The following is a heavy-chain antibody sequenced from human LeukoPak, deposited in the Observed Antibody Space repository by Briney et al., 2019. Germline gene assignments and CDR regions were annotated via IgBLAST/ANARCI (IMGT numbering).Heavy chain of an antibody. CDR1: GGSFSGYY. D-gene: IGHD3-10*01. CDR3: ARVSRRLGFGDY. J-gene: IGHJ4*02. V-gene: IGHV4-34*01. CDR2: INHSGST. Sequence: SSETLSLTCAVYGGSFSGYYWSWIRQPPGKGLEWIGEINHSGSTNYNPSLKSRVTISVDTSKNQFSLKLSSVTAADTAVYYCARVSRRLGFGDYWGQGTLVTVSS.